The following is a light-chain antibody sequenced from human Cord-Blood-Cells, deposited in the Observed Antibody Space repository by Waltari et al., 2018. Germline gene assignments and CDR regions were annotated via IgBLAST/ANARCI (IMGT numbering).Light chain of an antibody. Sequence: DIVMTQSPDSLAVSLGERATINCKSSQSVLYSSNNKNYLAWYQQKPGQPPKLLIYWASTRESGVPDRFSGGGSGTDFTLPISSLQAEDVAVYYCQQYYSTPPGKFTFGPGTKVDIK. CDR2: WAS. V-gene: IGKV4-1*01. J-gene: IGKJ3*01. CDR1: QSVLYSSNNKNY. CDR3: QQYYSTPPGKFT.